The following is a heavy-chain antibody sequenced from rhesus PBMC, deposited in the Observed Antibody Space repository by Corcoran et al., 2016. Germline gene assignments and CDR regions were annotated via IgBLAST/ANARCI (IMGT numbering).Heavy chain of an antibody. CDR1: GFTFSSYG. Sequence: EVQLVESGGGSAKPGGSLRLSCAASGFTFSSYGMSWVRQAPGQGLEWVSGISYSGGSTYYADSVKGRFTISRDNSKNTLSLQMNSLRAEDTAVYYCAKDRDSSGWYFDYWGQGVLVTVSS. J-gene: IGHJ4*01. D-gene: IGHD6-31*01. CDR3: AKDRDSSGWYFDY. CDR2: ISYSGGST. V-gene: IGHV3S25*01.